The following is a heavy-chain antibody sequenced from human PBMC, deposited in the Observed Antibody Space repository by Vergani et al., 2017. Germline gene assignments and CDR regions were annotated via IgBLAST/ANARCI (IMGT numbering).Heavy chain of an antibody. Sequence: QLQLQESGPGLVKPSETLSLTCTVSGGSISSSSYYWGWIRQPPGKGLEWIGSIYYSGSTYYNPSLKSRVTISVDTSKNQFSLKLSSVTAADTAAYYCAREWGIMITFGGRRWFDPWGQGTLVTVSS. V-gene: IGHV4-39*07. D-gene: IGHD3-16*01. CDR3: AREWGIMITFGGRRWFDP. CDR2: IYYSGST. CDR1: GGSISSSSYY. J-gene: IGHJ5*02.